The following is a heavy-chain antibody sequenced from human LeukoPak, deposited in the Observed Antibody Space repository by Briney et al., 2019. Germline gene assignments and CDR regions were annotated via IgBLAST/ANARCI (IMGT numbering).Heavy chain of an antibody. V-gene: IGHV3-23*01. CDR1: GFTFSNFA. CDR2: MSSTDGTT. J-gene: IGHJ4*02. Sequence: PGGSLRLSCAASGFTFSNFAMTWVRQAPGKGPEWVSTMSSTDGTTFYADSVKGRFTISRDNSKNILYLQMNNLRAEDTAVYHCAKRGVRGSYYFDHWGQGTLVTVSS. CDR3: AKRGVRGSYYFDH. D-gene: IGHD3-10*01.